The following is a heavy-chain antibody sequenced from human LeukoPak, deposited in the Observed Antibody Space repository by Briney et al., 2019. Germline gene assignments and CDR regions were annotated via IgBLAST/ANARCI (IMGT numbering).Heavy chain of an antibody. Sequence: PSETLSLTCTVSGGSISSYYWSWIRKPPGKGLEWIGYIYTSGSTNYNPSLKSRVTISVDTSKNQFSLKLSSVTAADTAVYYCARRRYSSGWYWFDPWGQGTLVTVSS. J-gene: IGHJ5*02. CDR3: ARRRYSSGWYWFDP. CDR2: IYTSGST. D-gene: IGHD6-19*01. CDR1: GGSISSYY. V-gene: IGHV4-4*09.